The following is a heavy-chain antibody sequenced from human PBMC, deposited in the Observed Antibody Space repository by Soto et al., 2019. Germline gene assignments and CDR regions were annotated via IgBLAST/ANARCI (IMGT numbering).Heavy chain of an antibody. CDR2: IYYSGST. V-gene: IGHV4-31*03. D-gene: IGHD3-3*01. CDR3: ARDRSFLEWDYYFDY. CDR1: GGSISSGGYY. Sequence: SETLSLTCTVSGGSISSGGYYWSWIRQHPGKGLEWIGYIYYSGSTYYNPSLKSRVTISVDTSKNQFSLKLSSVTAADTAVYYCARDRSFLEWDYYFDYWGQGTLVTVSS. J-gene: IGHJ4*02.